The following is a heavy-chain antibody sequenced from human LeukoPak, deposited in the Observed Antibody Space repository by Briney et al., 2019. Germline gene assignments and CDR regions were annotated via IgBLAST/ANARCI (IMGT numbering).Heavy chain of an antibody. CDR1: GFTFSSYS. CDR3: ARGFAEDAFDI. Sequence: GGSLRLSCAASGFTFSSYSMNWVRQAPGKGLEWVSSISSSSSYIYYADSVKGRFTISRDNAKNLLYLQMNSLRAEDTAVYYCARGFAEDAFDIWGQGTMVTVSS. J-gene: IGHJ3*02. CDR2: ISSSSSYI. V-gene: IGHV3-21*01.